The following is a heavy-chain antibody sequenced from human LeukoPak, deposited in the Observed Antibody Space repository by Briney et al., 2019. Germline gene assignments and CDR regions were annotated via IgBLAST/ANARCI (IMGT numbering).Heavy chain of an antibody. Sequence: PGGSLRLSCAASGFTFSSYAMHWVRQAPGKGLEWVAVISYDGSNKYYADSVKGRFTISRDNAKNSLYLQLNSLRAEDTAVYYCARYPVGSYDSGFDHWGQGTLVTVSS. CDR3: ARYPVGSYDSGFDH. J-gene: IGHJ4*02. V-gene: IGHV3-30*04. CDR2: ISYDGSNK. CDR1: GFTFSSYA. D-gene: IGHD1-26*01.